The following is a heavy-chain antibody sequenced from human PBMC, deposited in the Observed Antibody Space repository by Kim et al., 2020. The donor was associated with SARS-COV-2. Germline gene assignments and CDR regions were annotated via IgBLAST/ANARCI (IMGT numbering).Heavy chain of an antibody. CDR1: GGSFSGYY. CDR3: ARGLVGATTNFDY. Sequence: SETLSLTCAVYGGSFSGYYWSWIRQPPGKGLEWIGEINHSGSTNYNPSLKSRVTISVDTSKNQFSLKLSSVTAADTAVYYCARGLVGATTNFDYWGQGTLVTVSS. D-gene: IGHD1-26*01. J-gene: IGHJ4*02. V-gene: IGHV4-34*01. CDR2: INHSGST.